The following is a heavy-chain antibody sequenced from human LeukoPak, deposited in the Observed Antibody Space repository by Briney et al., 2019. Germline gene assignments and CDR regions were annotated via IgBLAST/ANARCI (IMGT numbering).Heavy chain of an antibody. CDR2: VSSSGDTI. Sequence: GGSLRLSCAASGFSFSSYSMTWIRQAPGKGLEWVSYVSSSGDTIYHADSVKGRFTISRDNAKNSLYLQMNSLRAEDTAVYYCARDGSGRYSAIWGQGTMVTVSS. CDR1: GFSFSSYS. J-gene: IGHJ3*02. CDR3: ARDGSGRYSAI. V-gene: IGHV3-48*01. D-gene: IGHD1-26*01.